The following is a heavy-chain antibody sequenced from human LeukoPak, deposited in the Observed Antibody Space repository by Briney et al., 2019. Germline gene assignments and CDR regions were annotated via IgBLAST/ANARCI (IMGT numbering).Heavy chain of an antibody. CDR1: GYTFTSYG. V-gene: IGHV1-18*01. Sequence: GASVKVSCKASGYTFTSYGISWVRQAPGQGLEWMGWISAYNGNTNYAQKLQGRVTMTTDTSTTTAYIELRSLRSDDTAVYYCARDTEYSSGWYAFWGQGTLVTVSS. J-gene: IGHJ4*02. CDR3: ARDTEYSSGWYAF. CDR2: ISAYNGNT. D-gene: IGHD6-19*01.